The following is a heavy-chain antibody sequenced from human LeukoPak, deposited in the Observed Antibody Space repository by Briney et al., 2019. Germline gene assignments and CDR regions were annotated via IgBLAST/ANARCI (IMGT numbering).Heavy chain of an antibody. V-gene: IGHV4-61*02. CDR1: GGSISSGSYY. CDR2: IYTSGST. CDR3: AREVVRVTTSSVHYYTDV. D-gene: IGHD4-17*01. Sequence: PSETLSLTCTVSGGSISSGSYYWSWIRQPAGKGLEWIGRIYTSGSTNYNPSLKSRVTISVDTSKNQFSLKLSSVTAADTAVYHCAREVVRVTTSSVHYYTDVWGKGTTVTISS. J-gene: IGHJ6*03.